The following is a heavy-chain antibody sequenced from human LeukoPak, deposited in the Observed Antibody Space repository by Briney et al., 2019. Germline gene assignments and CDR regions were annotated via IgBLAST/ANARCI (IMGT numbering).Heavy chain of an antibody. CDR2: IYSSGST. CDR3: ARHGSTVTTARFDP. D-gene: IGHD4-17*01. J-gene: IGHJ5*02. V-gene: IGHV4-59*01. CDR1: GCSISSYY. Sequence: PSETLSLTCTVSGCSISSYYWSWIRQPPGKGLEWIGYIYSSGSTNYNPSLKSRLTISVDTSKNQFSLKLSSVTAADTAVYYCARHGSTVTTARFDPWGQGTLVTVSS.